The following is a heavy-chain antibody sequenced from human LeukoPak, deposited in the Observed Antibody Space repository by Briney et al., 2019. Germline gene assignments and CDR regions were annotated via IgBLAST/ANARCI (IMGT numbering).Heavy chain of an antibody. V-gene: IGHV1-46*01. CDR2: INPRGDST. D-gene: IGHD1-26*01. CDR1: GYIFSSYY. CDR3: AREHSASALDY. J-gene: IGHJ4*02. Sequence: RASVKVSCKASGYIFSSYYMHWVRQAPGQGLEWMGIINPRGDSTTYAQKFQGRLTMTKDMSTSTLYMELRSLRSEDTAVYYCAREHSASALDYWGQGTLVTVSS.